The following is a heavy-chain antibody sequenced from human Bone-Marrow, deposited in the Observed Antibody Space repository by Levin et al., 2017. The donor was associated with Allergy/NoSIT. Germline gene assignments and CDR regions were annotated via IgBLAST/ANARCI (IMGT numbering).Heavy chain of an antibody. Sequence: GGSLRLSCAASWFTLSGSAVHWVRQASGKGLEWLGRIRSKANNYATAYAASVQGRFIISRDDSKNTADLQMNSLKTEDTAVYYCSNYDILTGFLSWGQGTLVTVSS. J-gene: IGHJ5*02. D-gene: IGHD3-9*01. CDR1: WFTLSGSA. CDR3: SNYDILTGFLS. CDR2: IRSKANNYAT. V-gene: IGHV3-73*01.